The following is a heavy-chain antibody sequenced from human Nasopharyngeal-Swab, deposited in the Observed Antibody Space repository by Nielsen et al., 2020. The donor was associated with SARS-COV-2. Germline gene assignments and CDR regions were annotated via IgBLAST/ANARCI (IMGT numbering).Heavy chain of an antibody. Sequence: VRQAPGKGLEWVGRTRKRGNTYATEYAASVKGRFTISRVDSRNSLYLHVSGLTTEDTAVYYCSRWEGGAYFDYWGQGTLVTVSS. CDR3: SRWEGGAYFDY. V-gene: IGHV3-72*01. J-gene: IGHJ4*02. CDR2: TRKRGNTYAT. D-gene: IGHD1-26*01.